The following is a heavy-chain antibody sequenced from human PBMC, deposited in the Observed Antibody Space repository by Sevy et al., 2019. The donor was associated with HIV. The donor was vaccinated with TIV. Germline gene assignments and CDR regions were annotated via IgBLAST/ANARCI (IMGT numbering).Heavy chain of an antibody. Sequence: GESLKISCAASGFDFSIYSMSWVRQAPGKGLEWVSTLSFGCGKINYADSVKGRFTISRDNSKSSVYLQMNNMRVEDTAVYYCAREGCTKPHDYWGQGTLATVSS. CDR1: GFDFSIYS. D-gene: IGHD2-8*01. CDR2: LSFGCGKI. CDR3: AREGCTKPHDY. V-gene: IGHV3-23*01. J-gene: IGHJ4*02.